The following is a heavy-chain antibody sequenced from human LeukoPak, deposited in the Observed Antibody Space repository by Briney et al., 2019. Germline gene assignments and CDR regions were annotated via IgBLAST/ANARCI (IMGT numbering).Heavy chain of an antibody. V-gene: IGHV4-34*01. Sequence: PSETLSLTCAVYGGSFSEYYWSWIRQPTGKGLECIGEINHSGSTNYNPSLKSRVTISVDTSKNQFSLKLSSVTAADTAVYYCARTFSESYYYYGMDVWGQGTTVTVSS. D-gene: IGHD1-26*01. J-gene: IGHJ6*02. CDR3: ARTFSESYYYYGMDV. CDR2: INHSGST. CDR1: GGSFSEYY.